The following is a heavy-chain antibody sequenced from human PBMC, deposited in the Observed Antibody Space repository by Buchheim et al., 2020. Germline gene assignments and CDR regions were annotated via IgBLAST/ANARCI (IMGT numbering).Heavy chain of an antibody. CDR2: IFPSDSAT. Sequence: EVQLVQSGAEVKKPGESLKISCKGSGYSFTNSWIGWVRQMPGKGLEWVGIIFPSDSATRYSPSFQGQVTIPADKSISTDHPQWSSLRASDTAMYYCARPGMGIVDSWGQGTL. CDR3: ARPGMGIVDS. CDR1: GYSFTNSW. D-gene: IGHD1-1*01. J-gene: IGHJ4*02. V-gene: IGHV5-51*01.